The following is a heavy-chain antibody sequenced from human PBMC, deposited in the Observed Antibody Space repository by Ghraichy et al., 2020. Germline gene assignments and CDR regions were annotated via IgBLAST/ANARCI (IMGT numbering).Heavy chain of an antibody. CDR1: GFTFSSYA. CDR3: AKDIVVDIVLVVYDY. J-gene: IGHJ4*02. CDR2: ISGSGGST. Sequence: LSLTCAASGFTFSSYAMSWVRQAPGKGLEWVSAISGSGGSTYYADSVKGRFTISRDNSKNTLYLQMNSLRAEDTAVYYCAKDIVVDIVLVVYDYWGQGTLVTVSS. V-gene: IGHV3-23*01. D-gene: IGHD2-8*02.